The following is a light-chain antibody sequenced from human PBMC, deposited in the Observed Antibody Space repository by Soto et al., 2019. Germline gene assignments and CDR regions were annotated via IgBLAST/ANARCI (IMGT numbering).Light chain of an antibody. CDR2: GAS. CDR1: QSVSSNN. V-gene: IGKV3-20*01. CDR3: QQYGRSPFT. J-gene: IGKJ3*01. Sequence: IVLTQSPGTLSLSPGARATLSCRASQSVSSNNLAWYQQRPGQAPRVVIYGASTRATGIPERFSGSGSGTDFTLTISRLEPEDFAVYYCQQYGRSPFTFGPGTKVDIK.